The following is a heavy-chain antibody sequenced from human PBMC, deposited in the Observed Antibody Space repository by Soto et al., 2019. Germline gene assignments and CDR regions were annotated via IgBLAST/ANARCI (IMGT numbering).Heavy chain of an antibody. CDR2: ISYSGDRQ. D-gene: IGHD3-16*01. J-gene: IGHJ5*01. V-gene: IGHV3-30*01. CDR1: GFTFADYA. Sequence: GGSLRLSCVASGFTFADYAMHWVRRIPGKGLEWVAVISYSGDRQYYAESVKGRFTISRDNSKKTLYLQMFSLTSEDSAVFYCARTPAAMITDRYNWFDSWGPGTQVTVSS. CDR3: ARTPAAMITDRYNWFDS.